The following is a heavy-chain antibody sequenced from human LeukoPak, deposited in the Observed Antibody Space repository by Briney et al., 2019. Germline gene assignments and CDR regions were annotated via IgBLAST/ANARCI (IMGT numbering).Heavy chain of an antibody. V-gene: IGHV3-30-3*01. Sequence: GGSLRLSCAASGFTFSSYAMHWVRQAPGKGLEWVAVISYDGSNKYYADSVKGRFTISRDNSKNTLYPQMNSLRAEDTAVYHCAKDLPAAYFDYWGQGTLVTVSS. CDR3: AKDLPAAYFDY. D-gene: IGHD2-2*01. CDR2: ISYDGSNK. CDR1: GFTFSSYA. J-gene: IGHJ4*02.